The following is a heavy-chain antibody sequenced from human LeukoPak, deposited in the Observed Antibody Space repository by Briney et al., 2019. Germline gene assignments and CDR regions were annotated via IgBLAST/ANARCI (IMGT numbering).Heavy chain of an antibody. CDR3: ARDPDYGDPE. D-gene: IGHD4-17*01. Sequence: GGSLRLSCAASGFTFSDHYMSWFRLSAGKGLEWLSYITSSGSTTDYADSVKGRFTISRDNAKNSMFLQMNSLRPEDKAVYYCARDPDYGDPEWGQGTLVTVSS. V-gene: IGHV3-11*01. CDR2: ITSSGSTT. J-gene: IGHJ4*02. CDR1: GFTFSDHY.